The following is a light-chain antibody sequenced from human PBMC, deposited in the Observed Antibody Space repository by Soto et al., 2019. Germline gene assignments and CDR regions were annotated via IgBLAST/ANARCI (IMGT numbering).Light chain of an antibody. J-gene: IGKJ1*01. CDR3: QRYNSYWA. V-gene: IGKV1-5*01. CDR2: DAS. CDR1: QSLGRD. Sequence: DIEMTQSPSSLSASVGGIVTITCRASQSLGRDLAWYQQKPGKAPKVLIYDASSLKSGVPSRFSGSGSGSEFTLTISSLQPDDFATYYCQRYNSYWAFGPGTKVDIK.